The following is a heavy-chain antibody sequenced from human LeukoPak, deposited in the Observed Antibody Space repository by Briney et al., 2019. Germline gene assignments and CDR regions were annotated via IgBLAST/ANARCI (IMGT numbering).Heavy chain of an antibody. CDR2: ISSSSSYI. J-gene: IGHJ6*03. D-gene: IGHD2-8*01. CDR1: GFTFSSYS. V-gene: IGHV3-21*01. CDR3: AREPTNPGPDYYMDV. Sequence: PGGSLRLSCAASGFTFSSYSKNWVRQAPGKGLEWVSSISSSSSYIYYADSVKGRFTISRDNAKNSLYLQMNSLRAEDTAVYYCAREPTNPGPDYYMDVWGKGTMVTVSS.